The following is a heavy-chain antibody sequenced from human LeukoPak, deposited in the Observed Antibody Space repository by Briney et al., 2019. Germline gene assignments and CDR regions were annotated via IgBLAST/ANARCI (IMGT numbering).Heavy chain of an antibody. CDR1: GYSFTSYW. CDR3: ARHGEFHFDY. Sequence: GESLKISRKGSGYSFTSYWISWVRQMPGEGLEWMGRIDPSDSYTNYSPSFQGHVTISADKSISTAYLQWSSLKASDTAMYYCARHGEFHFDYWGQGTLVTVSS. J-gene: IGHJ4*02. D-gene: IGHD3-10*01. V-gene: IGHV5-10-1*01. CDR2: IDPSDSYT.